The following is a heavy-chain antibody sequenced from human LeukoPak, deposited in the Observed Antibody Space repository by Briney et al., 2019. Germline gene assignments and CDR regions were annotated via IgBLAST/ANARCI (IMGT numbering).Heavy chain of an antibody. V-gene: IGHV1-69*05. CDR2: IIPIFGTA. CDR3: ARGDFWSGYYYYYYYMDV. CDR1: GGTFSSYA. D-gene: IGHD3-3*01. Sequence: GASVKVSCKASGGTFSSYAISWVRQAPGRGLEWMGGIIPIFGTANYAQKFQGRVTITTDESTSTAYMELSSLRSEDTAVYYCARGDFWSGYYYYYYYMDVWGKGTTVTVSS. J-gene: IGHJ6*03.